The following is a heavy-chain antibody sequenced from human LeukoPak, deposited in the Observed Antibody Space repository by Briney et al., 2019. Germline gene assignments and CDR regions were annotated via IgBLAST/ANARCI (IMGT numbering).Heavy chain of an antibody. Sequence: PGRSLRLSCAASGFTFSSYAMHWVRQAPGKGLEWVAVISYDGSNKYYADSVKGRFTISRDNSKNTLYLQMNSLRAEDTAVYYCAREPEGWSDVTRGYFDYWGQGTLVTVSS. CDR2: ISYDGSNK. CDR3: AREPEGWSDVTRGYFDY. D-gene: IGHD1-1*01. J-gene: IGHJ4*02. V-gene: IGHV3-30*04. CDR1: GFTFSSYA.